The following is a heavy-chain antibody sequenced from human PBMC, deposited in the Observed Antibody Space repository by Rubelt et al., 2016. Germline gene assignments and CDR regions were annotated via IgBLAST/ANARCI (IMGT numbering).Heavy chain of an antibody. Sequence: QVQLQESGPGLVKPSGTLSLTCAVSGGSISSSNWWSWVRQPPGKGLEWIGEINHSGSTNYNPSLKSRVTISVDTSKNQFSRKLSSVTAADTAVYYCARDLNQDSSGWTLLYYYYGMDVWGQGTTVTVPS. J-gene: IGHJ6*02. D-gene: IGHD6-19*01. CDR3: ARDLNQDSSGWTLLYYYYGMDV. CDR1: GGSISSSNW. CDR2: INHSGST. V-gene: IGHV4-4*02.